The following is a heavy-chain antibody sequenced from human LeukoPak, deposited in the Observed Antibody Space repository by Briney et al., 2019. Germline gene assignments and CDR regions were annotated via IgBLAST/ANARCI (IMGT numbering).Heavy chain of an antibody. CDR2: ISYDGGNK. Sequence: GGSLRLSCAASGFTFSSYGMHWVRQAPGKGLEWVAVISYDGGNKYYADSVKGRFTISRDNSKNTLYLQMNSLRAEDTAVYYCAKLQGYSYEIAPLFDYWGQGTLVTVSS. D-gene: IGHD5-18*01. J-gene: IGHJ4*02. CDR3: AKLQGYSYEIAPLFDY. CDR1: GFTFSSYG. V-gene: IGHV3-30*18.